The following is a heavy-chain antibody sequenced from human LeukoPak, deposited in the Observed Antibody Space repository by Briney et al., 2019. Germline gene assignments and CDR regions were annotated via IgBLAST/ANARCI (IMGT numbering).Heavy chain of an antibody. J-gene: IGHJ4*02. D-gene: IGHD3-10*01. CDR2: INHSGST. CDR1: GGSFSGYY. CDR3: ARVGYGSGSRVDY. Sequence: SETLSLTCAVYGGSFSGYYWSWIRQPPGKGLEWIGEINHSGSTNYNPSLKSRVTISVDTSKNQFSLKLSSVTAADTAVYYCARVGYGSGSRVDYWGQRTLVTVSS. V-gene: IGHV4-34*01.